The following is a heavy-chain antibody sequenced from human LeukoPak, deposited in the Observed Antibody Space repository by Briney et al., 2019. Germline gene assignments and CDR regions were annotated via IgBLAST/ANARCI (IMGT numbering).Heavy chain of an antibody. CDR2: IYTSGST. D-gene: IGHD6-13*01. Sequence: SETLSLTCTVSGGSISSYYWSWIRQTAGKGLEWIGRIYTSGSTNYNPSLKSRVTMSVDTSKNQFFLKLSSVTAADTAVYYCARGGIAAAPFDYWGQGTLVTVS. CDR3: ARGGIAAAPFDY. J-gene: IGHJ4*02. V-gene: IGHV4-4*07. CDR1: GGSISSYY.